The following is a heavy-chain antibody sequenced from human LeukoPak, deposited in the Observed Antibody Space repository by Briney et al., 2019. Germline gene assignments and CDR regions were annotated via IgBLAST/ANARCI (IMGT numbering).Heavy chain of an antibody. Sequence: AASVKVSCKASGGTFSSYAISWVRQAPGQGLEWMGRIIPILGIANYAQKFQGRVTITADKSTSTAYMELSSLRSEDTAVYYCARDRYYDILTGYYFDYWGQGTLVTVSS. CDR3: ARDRYYDILTGYYFDY. CDR2: IIPILGIA. CDR1: GGTFSSYA. V-gene: IGHV1-69*04. J-gene: IGHJ4*02. D-gene: IGHD3-9*01.